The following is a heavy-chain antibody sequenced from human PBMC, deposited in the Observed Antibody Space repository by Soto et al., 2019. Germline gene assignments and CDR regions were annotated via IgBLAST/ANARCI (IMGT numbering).Heavy chain of an antibody. CDR1: GFTVGNNY. D-gene: IGHD3-10*01. CDR2: IYSTGTT. V-gene: IGHV3-53*01. CDR3: AKDGRSSGSHYNSFGY. J-gene: IGHJ4*02. Sequence: EVQLVESGGGLIQPGGSLKLSCAASGFTVGNNYMSWVRQAPGKGLEWVSLIYSTGTTKYADSVKGRFTVSRDNAKNPLYLQMNSLRAADTAVYYCAKDGRSSGSHYNSFGYWGQGTLVTVSS.